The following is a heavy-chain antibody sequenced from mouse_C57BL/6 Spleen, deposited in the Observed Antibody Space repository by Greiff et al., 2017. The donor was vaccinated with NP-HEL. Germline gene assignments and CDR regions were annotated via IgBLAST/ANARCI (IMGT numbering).Heavy chain of an antibody. Sequence: QVQLKESGPGLVQPSQSLSITCTVSGFSLTSYGVHWVRQSPGKGLEWLGVIWSGGSTDYNAAFLSRLSISKDNSKSQVFFKMNSLQADNTAIYYCARNYYGKDYAMDYWGQGTSVTVSS. J-gene: IGHJ4*01. CDR1: GFSLTSYG. D-gene: IGHD1-1*01. CDR3: ARNYYGKDYAMDY. V-gene: IGHV2-2*01. CDR2: IWSGGST.